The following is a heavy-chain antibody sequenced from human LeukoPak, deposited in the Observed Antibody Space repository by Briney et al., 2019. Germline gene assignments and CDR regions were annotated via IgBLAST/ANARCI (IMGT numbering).Heavy chain of an antibody. D-gene: IGHD3-22*01. CDR3: ARDKARYDSTVRAFDI. Sequence: SETLSLTCTVSGGSISSGGYYWSWIRQHPGKGLEWIGYIYYSGSTYYNPSLKSRVTISVDTSKNQFSLKLSSVTAADTAVYYCARDKARYDSTVRAFDIWGQGTMVTVSS. J-gene: IGHJ3*02. CDR1: GGSISSGGYY. CDR2: IYYSGST. V-gene: IGHV4-31*03.